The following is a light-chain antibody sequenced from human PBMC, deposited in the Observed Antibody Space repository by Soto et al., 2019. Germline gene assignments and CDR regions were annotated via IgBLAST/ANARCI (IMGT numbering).Light chain of an antibody. Sequence: EIVMTQSPATLSLSPGERATLSCRASQSVGKYLVWYQQKPGQAPRLLIYDASNRASGIPDRFSGSGSGTDFTLTISRLQPEDFAVYYCQQYASTRWTFGQGTKVDIK. CDR3: QQYASTRWT. V-gene: IGKV3-20*01. CDR2: DAS. J-gene: IGKJ1*01. CDR1: QSVGKY.